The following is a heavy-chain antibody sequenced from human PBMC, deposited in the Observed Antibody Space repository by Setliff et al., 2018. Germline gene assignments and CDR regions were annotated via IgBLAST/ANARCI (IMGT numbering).Heavy chain of an antibody. CDR1: GYTFTSYG. D-gene: IGHD3-3*01. J-gene: IGHJ6*02. CDR3: ASDGQGNYNFWSGSYYYYGMDV. CDR2: ISAYNGNT. Sequence: ASVKVSCKASGYTFTSYGISWVRQAPGQGLEWMGWISAYNGNTNYAQKLRGRVTMTTDTSTSTAYMELRSLRSDDTAVYYCASDGQGNYNFWSGSYYYYGMDVWGQGTTVTVSS. V-gene: IGHV1-18*01.